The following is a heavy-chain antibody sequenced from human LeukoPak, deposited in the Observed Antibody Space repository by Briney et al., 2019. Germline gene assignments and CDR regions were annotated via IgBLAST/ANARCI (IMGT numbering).Heavy chain of an antibody. CDR3: ARHKDYDFWSGSYYYYGMDV. CDR2: IYPGDSDT. V-gene: IGHV5-51*01. Sequence: GESLKISCKGSGYSFTSYWIGWVRQMPGKGLEWMGIIYPGDSDTRYSPSFQGQVTISADKSISTAYLQWSSLKASDTAMYHCARHKDYDFWSGSYYYYGMDVWGQGTTVTVSS. CDR1: GYSFTSYW. D-gene: IGHD3-3*01. J-gene: IGHJ6*02.